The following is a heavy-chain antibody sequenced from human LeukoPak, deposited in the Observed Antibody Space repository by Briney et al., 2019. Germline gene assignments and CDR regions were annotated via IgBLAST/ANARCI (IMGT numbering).Heavy chain of an antibody. Sequence: SVKVSCKASGGTFSSYAISWVRQAPGQGLEWMGRIIPIFGTANYAQKFQGRVTITTDESTSTAYMELSSLRSEDTAVYYCARAVGVTEVWDYYYYMDVWGKGTTVTVSS. V-gene: IGHV1-69*05. CDR1: GGTFSSYA. D-gene: IGHD1-26*01. J-gene: IGHJ6*03. CDR2: IIPIFGTA. CDR3: ARAVGVTEVWDYYYYMDV.